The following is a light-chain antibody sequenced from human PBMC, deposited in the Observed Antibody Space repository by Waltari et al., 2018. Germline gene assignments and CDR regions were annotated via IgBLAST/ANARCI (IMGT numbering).Light chain of an antibody. CDR1: QSISSY. J-gene: IGKJ5*01. CDR2: AAS. V-gene: IGKV1-39*01. Sequence: DIQMTQSPSSLSASVAARVTITCRASQSISSYLNWYQQKPGKAPKLLIYAASSLQSEVPSRFSGSGSGTDFTLTISSLQPEDFATYYCQQGYRTPITFGQGTRLEIK. CDR3: QQGYRTPIT.